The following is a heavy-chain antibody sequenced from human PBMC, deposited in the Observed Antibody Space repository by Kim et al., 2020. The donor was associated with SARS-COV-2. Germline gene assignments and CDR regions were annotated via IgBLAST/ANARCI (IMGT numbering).Heavy chain of an antibody. V-gene: IGHV3-23*01. CDR3: AKDPESDYYGSGSYYN. J-gene: IGHJ4*02. D-gene: IGHD3-10*01. Sequence: SVKGRFTISRDKSKNTLYLQMNSLRAEDTAVYYCAKDPESDYYGSGSYYNWGPGTLVTVSS.